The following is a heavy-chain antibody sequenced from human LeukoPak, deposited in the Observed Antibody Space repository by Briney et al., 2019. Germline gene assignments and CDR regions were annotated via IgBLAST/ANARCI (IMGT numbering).Heavy chain of an antibody. Sequence: PSETLSLTCTVSGSFISSGFYWVWLRQTPGKGLQWIGSLYSTGTTYYNPSLAGRVTVSTDSSKNQLSLKLRSVTAADTAVYYCAGQWAVANTRRFAIWGQGSRVTVSS. J-gene: IGHJ3*02. V-gene: IGHV4-38-2*02. CDR3: AGQWAVANTRRFAI. CDR2: LYSTGTT. CDR1: GSFISSGFY. D-gene: IGHD6-19*01.